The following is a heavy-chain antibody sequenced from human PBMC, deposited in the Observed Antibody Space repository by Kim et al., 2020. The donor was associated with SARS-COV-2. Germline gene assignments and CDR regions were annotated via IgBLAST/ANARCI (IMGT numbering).Heavy chain of an antibody. Sequence: STNYNPSLKSRVTISVDKSKNQCSLKLSSVTAADTAVYYCARGKLLIDYWGQGTLVTVSS. V-gene: IGHV4-4*02. D-gene: IGHD2-15*01. J-gene: IGHJ4*02. CDR3: ARGKLLIDY. CDR2: ST.